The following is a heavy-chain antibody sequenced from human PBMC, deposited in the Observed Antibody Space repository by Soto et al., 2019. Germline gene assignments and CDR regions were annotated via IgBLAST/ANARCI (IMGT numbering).Heavy chain of an antibody. V-gene: IGHV4-59*08. CDR3: ARLGDSSYVYYYYYMDV. D-gene: IGHD6-13*01. J-gene: IGHJ6*03. Sequence: SETLSLTCTVSGGSISSYYWSWIRQPPGKGLEWIGYIYYSGSTNYNPSLKSRVTISVDTSKNQFSLKLSSVTAADTAVYYCARLGDSSYVYYYYYMDVWGKGTTVTVSS. CDR1: GGSISSYY. CDR2: IYYSGST.